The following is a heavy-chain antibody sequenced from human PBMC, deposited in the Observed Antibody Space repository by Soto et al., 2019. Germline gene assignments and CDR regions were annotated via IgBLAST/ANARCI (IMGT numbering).Heavy chain of an antibody. CDR1: GDSMTNYY. J-gene: IGHJ4*02. CDR3: ARSGHIFEGVV. V-gene: IGHV4-59*01. CDR2: VYYSGST. Sequence: QLQLQESGPGLLRPSETLSLTCTVSGDSMTNYYGSWIRQSPRKGLEHIGYVYYSGSTYYSPSLESRATISIDTANNQFSLKLSSLTAADTAIYYCARSGHIFEGVVWGQGILVTVSS. D-gene: IGHD3-16*01.